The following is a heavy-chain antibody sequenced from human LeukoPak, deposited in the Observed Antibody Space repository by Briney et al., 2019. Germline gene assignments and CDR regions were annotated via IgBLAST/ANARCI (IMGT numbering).Heavy chain of an antibody. Sequence: SETLSLTCTVSSGSIRSYYWGWVRQPPGKGLEWIGRIYTTGTTQYNPSLKSRVTMSVDTSTNQFSLNVRSMTAADTAVYYCGRQGYTASHYFFDYWCQGTLVAVS. V-gene: IGHV4-4*07. CDR2: IYTTGTT. D-gene: IGHD2-2*02. CDR3: GRQGYTASHYFFDY. CDR1: SGSIRSYY. J-gene: IGHJ4*02.